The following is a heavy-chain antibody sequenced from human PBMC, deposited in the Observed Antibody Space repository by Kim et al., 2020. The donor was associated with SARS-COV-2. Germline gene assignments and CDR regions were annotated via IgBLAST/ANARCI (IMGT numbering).Heavy chain of an antibody. D-gene: IGHD2-2*01. CDR3: AKDPLGYCSSTSCYDDAFDI. J-gene: IGHJ3*02. Sequence: RFTISRDHSKNTLYLQMNSLRAEDTAVYYCAKDPLGYCSSTSCYDDAFDIWGQGTMVTVSS. V-gene: IGHV3-23*01.